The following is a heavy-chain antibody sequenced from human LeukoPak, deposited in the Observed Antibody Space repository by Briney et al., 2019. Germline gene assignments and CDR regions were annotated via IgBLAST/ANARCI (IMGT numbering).Heavy chain of an antibody. CDR2: IKEDGCQQ. D-gene: IGHD3-10*01. CDR1: GFNFNINW. Sequence: GGSLRLSCAASGFNFNINWMSWVRQAPGKGLEWVANIKEDGCQQNYVDSVKGRFTISRDNAKNSVYLQMNNLRADDTAVYYCAKDRVGGSYNYWGQGTLVTVSS. CDR3: AKDRVGGSYNY. V-gene: IGHV3-7*01. J-gene: IGHJ4*02.